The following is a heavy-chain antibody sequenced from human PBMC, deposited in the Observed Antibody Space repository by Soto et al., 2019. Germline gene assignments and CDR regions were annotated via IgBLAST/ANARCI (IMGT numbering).Heavy chain of an antibody. Sequence: PGGPLTLSCAASGFTFSDYYMGLIRQAPGKGVEGVSYISSSGSTIYYADSVKGRFTISRDNAKNSLYLQMNSLRAEDTAVYYCARGAEYYDFWSGYYPPSGMDVWGQGTTVTVSS. V-gene: IGHV3-11*01. J-gene: IGHJ6*02. D-gene: IGHD3-3*01. CDR2: ISSSGSTI. CDR1: GFTFSDYY. CDR3: ARGAEYYDFWSGYYPPSGMDV.